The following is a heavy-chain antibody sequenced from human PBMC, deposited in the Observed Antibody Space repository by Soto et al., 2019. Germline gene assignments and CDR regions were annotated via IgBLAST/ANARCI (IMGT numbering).Heavy chain of an antibody. CDR2: IYYSGST. V-gene: IGHV4-31*03. Sequence: SETLSLTCTVSGGSISSGGYYWSWIRQHPGKGLEWIGYIYYSGSTYYNPSLKSRVTISVDTSKNQFSLKLSSVTAADTAVYYCARGTVLVVAANKYTDAFDFWGQGTRVTVSS. J-gene: IGHJ3*01. CDR1: GGSISSGGYY. CDR3: ARGTVLVVAANKYTDAFDF. D-gene: IGHD2-15*01.